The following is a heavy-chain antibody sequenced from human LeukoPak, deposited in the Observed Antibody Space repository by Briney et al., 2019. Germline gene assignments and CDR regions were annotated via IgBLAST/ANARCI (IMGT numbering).Heavy chain of an antibody. J-gene: IGHJ4*02. CDR2: ISSSSSYI. CDR1: GFTFSSYS. CDR3: ARRLGDYDFWSGYPKKSDY. Sequence: PGGSLRLSCAASGFTFSSYSMNWVRQAPGKGLEWVSSISSSSSYIYYADSVKGRFTISRDNAKNSLYLQMNSLRAEDTAVYYCARRLGDYDFWSGYPKKSDYWGQGTLVTVSS. D-gene: IGHD3-3*01. V-gene: IGHV3-21*01.